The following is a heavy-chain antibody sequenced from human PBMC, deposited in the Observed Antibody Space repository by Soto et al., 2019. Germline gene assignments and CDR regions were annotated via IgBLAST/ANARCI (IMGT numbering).Heavy chain of an antibody. CDR3: ARESYFYDSSGYSYYFDY. CDR1: GYTFTSYG. J-gene: IGHJ4*02. V-gene: IGHV1-18*01. D-gene: IGHD3-22*01. CDR2: ISAYNGNT. Sequence: QVQLVQSGAEVKKPGASVKVSCKASGYTFTSYGISWVRQAPGQGLEWMGWISAYNGNTNYAQKPQGRVNMTTDTSTSTAYMELRSLRSDDTAVYYCARESYFYDSSGYSYYFDYWGQGTLVTVSS.